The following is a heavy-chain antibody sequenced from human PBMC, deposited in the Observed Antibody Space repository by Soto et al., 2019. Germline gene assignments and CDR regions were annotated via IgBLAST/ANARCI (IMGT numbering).Heavy chain of an antibody. CDR3: ARYEYGNSLYGVDV. V-gene: IGHV4-34*02. CDR2: VDHRGST. J-gene: IGHJ6*02. D-gene: IGHD1-7*01. CDR1: GESFSGYY. Sequence: QVHLQQRGAGLLKPSETLSLNCVVSGESFSGYYWSWIRQTQGMVLEWIGEVDHRGSTTYNPSLKNRASISIDSSKNLFSLELTSVTAADTALYFCARYEYGNSLYGVDVWGQGTRVTVSS.